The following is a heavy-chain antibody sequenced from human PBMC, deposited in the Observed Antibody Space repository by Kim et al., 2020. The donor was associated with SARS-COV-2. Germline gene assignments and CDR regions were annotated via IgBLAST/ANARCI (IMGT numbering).Heavy chain of an antibody. CDR2: TYYRSKWYN. J-gene: IGHJ6*02. CDR1: GDSVSSNSAA. Sequence: SQTLSLTCAISGDSVSSNSAAWNWIRQSPSRGLEWLGRTYYRSKWYNDYAVSVKSRITINPDTSKNQFSLQLNSVTPEDTAVYYCARDLSSPLVVTAIPMSYYGMDVWGQGTTVTVSS. D-gene: IGHD2-21*02. CDR3: ARDLSSPLVVTAIPMSYYGMDV. V-gene: IGHV6-1*01.